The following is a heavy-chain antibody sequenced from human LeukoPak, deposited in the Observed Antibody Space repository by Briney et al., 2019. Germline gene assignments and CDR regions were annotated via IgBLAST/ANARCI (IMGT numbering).Heavy chain of an antibody. CDR2: IYPGDSDT. D-gene: IGHD5-12*01. CDR1: GYSFTSYW. V-gene: IGHV5-51*01. Sequence: NRGESLKISCKGSGYSFTSYWIGWVRQMPGKGLEWMGIIYPGDSDTRYSPSFQGQVTISADKSISTAYLQWSSLKASDTAMYYCARCGPYWLPRMDFDYWGQGTLVTVSS. J-gene: IGHJ4*02. CDR3: ARCGPYWLPRMDFDY.